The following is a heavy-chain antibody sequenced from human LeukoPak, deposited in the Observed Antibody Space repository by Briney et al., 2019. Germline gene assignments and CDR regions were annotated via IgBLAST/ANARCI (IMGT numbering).Heavy chain of an antibody. CDR1: GFTFSTYW. J-gene: IGHJ5*02. Sequence: GGSLRLSCAASGFTFSTYWMNWVRQAPGKGLEWVANIKHDGSEINYMDSVKGRFTISRDNAKNSLYLQMTSLRTEDTAAYYCARGYCSSTNCYKNWFDPWGQGTLVTVSS. CDR3: ARGYCSSTNCYKNWFDP. CDR2: IKHDGSEI. D-gene: IGHD2-2*02. V-gene: IGHV3-7*05.